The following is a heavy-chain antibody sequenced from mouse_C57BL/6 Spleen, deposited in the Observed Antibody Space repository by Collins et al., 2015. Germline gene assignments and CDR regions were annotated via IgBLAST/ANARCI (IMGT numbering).Heavy chain of an antibody. V-gene: IGHV1-59*01. CDR2: IDPSDSYT. CDR3: ARRASYAMDY. J-gene: IGHJ4*01. D-gene: IGHD6-1*01. Sequence: QVQLQQPGAELVRPGTSVKLSCKASGYTFTSYWMHWVKQRPGQGLEWIGVIDPSDSYTNYNQKFKGKATLTVDTSSSTAYMQLSSPTSEDSAVYYCARRASYAMDYWGQGTSVTVSS. CDR1: GYTFTSYW.